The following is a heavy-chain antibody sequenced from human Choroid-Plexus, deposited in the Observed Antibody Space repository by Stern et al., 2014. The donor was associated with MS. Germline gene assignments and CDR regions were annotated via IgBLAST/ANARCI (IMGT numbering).Heavy chain of an antibody. CDR3: ARNVYSNYPFDY. Sequence: QVQLVQSGAEMKKPGASVKVSCKASGYTFTSYGIGWARQATGQGLEWMGWISAKNGNTEYAQNLQGRVTMTRDTSTSTAYMELRSLRSDDTAVYYCARNVYSNYPFDYWGQGTLVTVSS. V-gene: IGHV1-18*01. CDR1: GYTFTSYG. J-gene: IGHJ4*02. D-gene: IGHD4-11*01. CDR2: ISAKNGNT.